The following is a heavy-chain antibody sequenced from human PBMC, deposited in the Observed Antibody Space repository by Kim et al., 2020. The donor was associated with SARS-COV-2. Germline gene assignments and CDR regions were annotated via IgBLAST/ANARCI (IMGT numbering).Heavy chain of an antibody. CDR3: TRVGAAAGYYYYYGMDV. D-gene: IGHD6-13*01. V-gene: IGHV3-49*02. Sequence: VKGRFTISRDDSKSIAYLQMNSLKTEDTAVYYCTRVGAAAGYYYYYGMDVWGQGTTVTVSS. J-gene: IGHJ6*02.